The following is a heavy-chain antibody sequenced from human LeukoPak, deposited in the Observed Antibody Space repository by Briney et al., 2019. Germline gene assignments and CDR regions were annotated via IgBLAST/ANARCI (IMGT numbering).Heavy chain of an antibody. CDR1: GGSFSGYY. J-gene: IGHJ5*02. Sequence: SETLSLTCAVYGGSFSGYYWSWIRQPPGKGLEWIGEINHSGSTNYNPSLKSRVTISVDTSKNQFSLRLSSVTAADTAVYYCARALPPYGGNYSWFDPWGQGTLVTVSS. CDR2: INHSGST. CDR3: ARALPPYGGNYSWFDP. D-gene: IGHD4-23*01. V-gene: IGHV4-34*01.